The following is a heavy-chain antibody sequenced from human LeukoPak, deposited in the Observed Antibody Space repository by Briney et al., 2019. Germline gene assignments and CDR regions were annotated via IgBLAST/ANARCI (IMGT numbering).Heavy chain of an antibody. CDR3: ARGAGIAAAGPLGYVQH. J-gene: IGHJ1*01. CDR1: GFTFSSYG. CDR2: IYSGDGT. Sequence: GRSLRLSCAASGFTFSSYGMHWVRQAPGKGLEWVSVIYSGDGTFYADSVKGRFTISRDSSKNTLNLQMNSLRVEDTAVYYCARGAGIAAAGPLGYVQHWGQGTLVTVSS. D-gene: IGHD6-13*01. V-gene: IGHV3-66*01.